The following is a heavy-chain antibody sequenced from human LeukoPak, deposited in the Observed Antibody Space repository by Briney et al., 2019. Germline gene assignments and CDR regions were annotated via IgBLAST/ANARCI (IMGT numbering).Heavy chain of an antibody. CDR3: ARVYTGNRWHFDY. CDR2: IKRDGSEK. D-gene: IGHD2-2*02. Sequence: GVSLRLSCAASGFTFSTYWMSWVRQAPGKGLECVANIKRDGSEKYYVDSVKGRFTIFGDDAKSSLYLQMNSLRAEDTAVYFCARVYTGNRWHFDYWGQGTLVTVSS. CDR1: GFTFSTYW. J-gene: IGHJ4*02. V-gene: IGHV3-7*03.